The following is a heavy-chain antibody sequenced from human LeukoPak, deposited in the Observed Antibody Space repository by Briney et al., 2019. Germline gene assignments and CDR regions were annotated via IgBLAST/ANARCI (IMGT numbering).Heavy chain of an antibody. V-gene: IGHV1-18*01. CDR2: ISAYNGNT. Sequence: ASVKVSCKASGYTFTSYGISWVRQAPGQGLEWMGWISAYNGNTNYAQKLQGRVTMTTDTSTSTAYMELRSLRSDDTAVYYCARDRRAARPLYYYYYMDVWGKGTRSPSP. CDR3: ARDRRAARPLYYYYYMDV. CDR1: GYTFTSYG. J-gene: IGHJ6*03. D-gene: IGHD6-6*01.